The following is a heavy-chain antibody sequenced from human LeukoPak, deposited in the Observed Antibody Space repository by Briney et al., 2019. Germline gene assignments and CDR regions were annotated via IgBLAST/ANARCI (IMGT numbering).Heavy chain of an antibody. J-gene: IGHJ2*01. CDR2: MYTSGSG. CDR3: ARDRGYSYGYWYFDL. CDR1: GASISIYY. Sequence: PSETLSLTCTVSGASISIYYWSWIRQPAGKGLEWIGRMYTSGSGNYSPSLKSRVTMSVDTSKNQFSLELSSVTAADTAVYYCARDRGYSYGYWYFDLWGRGTLVTVSS. D-gene: IGHD5-18*01. V-gene: IGHV4-4*07.